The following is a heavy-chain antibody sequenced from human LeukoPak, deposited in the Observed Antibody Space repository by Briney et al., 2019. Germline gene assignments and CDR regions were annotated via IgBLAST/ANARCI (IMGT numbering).Heavy chain of an antibody. V-gene: IGHV4-39*07. CDR1: GGSISSSSYY. D-gene: IGHD3-10*01. CDR2: INHSGST. J-gene: IGHJ6*03. CDR3: ARRLGRKFGERFYYYHYMDV. Sequence: SETLSLTCTVSGGSISSSSYYWGWIRQPPGKGLEWIGEINHSGSTKYNPSLKSRVTISVDTSKNQFSLKLSSVTAADTAVYYCARRLGRKFGERFYYYHYMDVWGKGTTVTISS.